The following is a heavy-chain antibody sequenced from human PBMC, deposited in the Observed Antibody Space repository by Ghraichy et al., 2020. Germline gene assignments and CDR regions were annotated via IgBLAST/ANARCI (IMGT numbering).Heavy chain of an antibody. Sequence: ASVKVSCKASGYIFTTYAMHWVRQAPGQSLEWMGWINAGNGNTKCSQKYQDRVTITRDTSATTAYMELSSLRSEDTAVYYCACGVGSYTYYALDVWGQGTTVTVSS. CDR2: INAGNGNT. D-gene: IGHD3-10*01. CDR1: GYIFTTYA. CDR3: ACGVGSYTYYALDV. V-gene: IGHV1-3*01. J-gene: IGHJ6*02.